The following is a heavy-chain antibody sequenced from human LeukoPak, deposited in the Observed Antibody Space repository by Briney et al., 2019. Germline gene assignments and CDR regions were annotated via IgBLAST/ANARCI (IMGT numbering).Heavy chain of an antibody. Sequence: SETLSLTRTVSGGSISSRSYYWGWIRQPPGKGLEWIANIYYSGDTYYNPSLKSRVTISVDTSRNQFSLKLSSVTAADTAVYYCARGRSRWDLLPFDYWGQGTLVTVSS. CDR3: ARGRSRWDLLPFDY. CDR1: GGSISSRSYY. J-gene: IGHJ4*02. D-gene: IGHD1-26*01. CDR2: IYYSGDT. V-gene: IGHV4-39*07.